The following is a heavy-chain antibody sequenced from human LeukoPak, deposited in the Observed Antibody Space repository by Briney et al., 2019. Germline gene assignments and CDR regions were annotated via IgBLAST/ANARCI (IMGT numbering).Heavy chain of an antibody. V-gene: IGHV1-8*03. CDR2: MNPNSGNT. Sequence: GASVKVSCKASGYTFTSYDINWVRQATGQGLEWMGWMNPNSGNTGYAQKFQGRVTITRNTSISTAYRELSSLRSEDTAVYYCARDSYYDFWSGYSKPYGDYYYMDVWGKGTTVTVSS. CDR3: ARDSYYDFWSGYSKPYGDYYYMDV. D-gene: IGHD3-3*01. CDR1: GYTFTSYD. J-gene: IGHJ6*03.